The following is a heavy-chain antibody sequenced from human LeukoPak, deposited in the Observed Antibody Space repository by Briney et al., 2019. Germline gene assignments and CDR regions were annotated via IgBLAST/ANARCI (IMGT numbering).Heavy chain of an antibody. J-gene: IGHJ6*02. D-gene: IGHD3-10*01. V-gene: IGHV3-74*01. CDR3: ARDDVLRGVGMDV. CDR1: GFTFSAYS. Sequence: PGGSLRLSCSASGFTFSAYSVHWVRQAPGKGLVWVSRLNTDGSSTSYADSVKGRFTISRDNAKNTLYLQMNSLRAEDTAVYYCARDDVLRGVGMDVWGQGTTVTVSS. CDR2: LNTDGSST.